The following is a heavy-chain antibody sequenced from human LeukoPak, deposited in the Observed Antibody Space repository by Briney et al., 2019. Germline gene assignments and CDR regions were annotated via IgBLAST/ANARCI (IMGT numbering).Heavy chain of an antibody. V-gene: IGHV3-74*01. Sequence: GGSLRLSCAASGFTFSSYWMHWVRQAPGKGLLWVSRINSDGSNTTYADSVKGRFTISRDNAKNTVYLHMNSLRAEDTAVYYCARSRYSYGPHFDYWGQGTLVTVSS. CDR1: GFTFSSYW. D-gene: IGHD5-18*01. J-gene: IGHJ4*02. CDR3: ARSRYSYGPHFDY. CDR2: INSDGSNT.